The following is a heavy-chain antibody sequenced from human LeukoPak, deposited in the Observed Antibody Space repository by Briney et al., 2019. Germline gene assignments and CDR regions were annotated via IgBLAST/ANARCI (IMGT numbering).Heavy chain of an antibody. V-gene: IGHV3-23*01. Sequence: GGSLRLSCTASGFTFRLYAMNWVRQAPGKGLEWISAVGGSGDATHYADSVKGRFTISRDNSRGTVYLQMNGLRAEDTALYYCARDRGPYFDIANIGFDPWGLGTLVSVSS. CDR3: ARDRGPYFDIANIGFDP. CDR1: GFTFRLYA. D-gene: IGHD3-9*01. CDR2: VGGSGDAT. J-gene: IGHJ5*02.